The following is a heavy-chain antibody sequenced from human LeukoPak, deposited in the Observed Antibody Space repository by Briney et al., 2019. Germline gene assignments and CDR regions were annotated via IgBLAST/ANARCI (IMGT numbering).Heavy chain of an antibody. CDR2: INPNSGGT. CDR3: ARRGYCSSTSCFSRVWFDP. V-gene: IGHV1-2*02. D-gene: IGHD2-2*01. CDR1: GYTFTVYY. J-gene: IGHJ5*02. Sequence: ASVKVSCKASGYTFTVYYMHWVRQAPGQGLEWMGWINPNSGGTNYAQKFQGRVTMTRDTSISTAYMELSRLRSDDTAVYYCARRGYCSSTSCFSRVWFDPWGQGTLSPSPQ.